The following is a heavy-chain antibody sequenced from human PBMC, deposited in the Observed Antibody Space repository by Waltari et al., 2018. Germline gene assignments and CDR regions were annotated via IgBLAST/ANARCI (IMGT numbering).Heavy chain of an antibody. V-gene: IGHV1-3*04. CDR2: INTGNGDT. D-gene: IGHD2-15*01. J-gene: IGHJ4*02. Sequence: QVHFVQSGAELTKPGASVRLFCRPSCYTFISYAIHWLRQAPGQRLEWMGWINTGNGDTKYSQKFQGRVTISRDTFARTAYIDLSSLTSEDTAVYYCARGGRLPFFDFWGQGTLVTVSS. CDR1: CYTFISYA. CDR3: ARGGRLPFFDF.